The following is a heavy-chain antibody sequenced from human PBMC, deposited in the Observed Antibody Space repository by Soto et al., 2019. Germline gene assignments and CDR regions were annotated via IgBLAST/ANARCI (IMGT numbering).Heavy chain of an antibody. CDR3: ASRITIFGVVPTEYYYYYGMDV. D-gene: IGHD3-3*01. J-gene: IGHJ6*02. Sequence: QVQLVQSGAEVKKPGSSVKVSCKASGGTFSSYAISWVRQAPGQGLEWMGGSIPIFGTANYAQKFQGRVTITADESTSTAYMELSSMRSEDTAVYYCASRITIFGVVPTEYYYYYGMDVWGQGTTVTVSS. CDR1: GGTFSSYA. CDR2: SIPIFGTA. V-gene: IGHV1-69*12.